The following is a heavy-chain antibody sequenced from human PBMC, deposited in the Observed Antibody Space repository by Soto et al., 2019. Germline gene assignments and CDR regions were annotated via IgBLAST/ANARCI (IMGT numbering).Heavy chain of an antibody. J-gene: IGHJ6*02. CDR2: ISSSGSTI. CDR1: GFTFSSYE. CDR3: AVGMDV. V-gene: IGHV3-48*03. Sequence: LRLSCAASGFTFSSYEMNWVRQAPGKGLEWVSYISSSGSTIFYADSLKGRFTISRDNAKKSLFLQMNSLRGEDTAVYYCAVGMDVWGQGTTVTVSS.